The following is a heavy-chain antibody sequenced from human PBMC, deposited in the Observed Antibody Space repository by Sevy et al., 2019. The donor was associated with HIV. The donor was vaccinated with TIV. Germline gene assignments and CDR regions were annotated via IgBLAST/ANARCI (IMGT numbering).Heavy chain of an antibody. V-gene: IGHV3-23*01. D-gene: IGHD3-10*02. CDR2: ISGSGSYT. J-gene: IGHJ4*02. CDR1: GFTFNNYA. CDR3: AKEKEMSMYYFHS. Sequence: GGSLRLSCVASGFTFNNYAMNWVRQAPGKGLEWVSVISGSGSYTYYADSVKGRFTISRDTSKNTLYLQMNSLRAEDTAVYYCAKEKEMSMYYFHSWGQGTLVTVSS.